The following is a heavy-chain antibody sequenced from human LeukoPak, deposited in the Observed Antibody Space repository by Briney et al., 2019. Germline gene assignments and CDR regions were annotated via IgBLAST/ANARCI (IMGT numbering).Heavy chain of an antibody. CDR1: GGSIYSAVHY. V-gene: IGHV4-39*01. CDR2: ILYTGSS. Sequence: TSETLSLTCSVSGGSIYSAVHYWDWIRQPPGKGLEWIGSILYTGSSWVKPSLHSRASISVDTSRNQFSLRLYSASATDTALYYCARRASGSGGTQAGMDVWGQGTTVIVSS. CDR3: ARRASGSGGTQAGMDV. J-gene: IGHJ6*02. D-gene: IGHD2-15*01.